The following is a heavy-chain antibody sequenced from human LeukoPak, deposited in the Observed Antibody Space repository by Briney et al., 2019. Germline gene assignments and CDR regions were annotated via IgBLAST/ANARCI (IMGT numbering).Heavy chain of an antibody. J-gene: IGHJ3*01. Sequence: GGSLRLSCATSGFTFNNNAMSWVRQAPGKRLEWVSAINGGGDATEYADSVKGRFTISRDNSKNTLYLQMNSLRSEDTAVYYCARCTASCYANAFYVWGQGTLLTVSS. CDR2: INGGGDAT. D-gene: IGHD2-2*01. CDR3: ARCTASCYANAFYV. CDR1: GFTFNNNA. V-gene: IGHV3-23*01.